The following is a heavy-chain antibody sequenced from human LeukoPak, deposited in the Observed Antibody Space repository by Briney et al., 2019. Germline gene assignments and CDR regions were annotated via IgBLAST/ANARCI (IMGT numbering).Heavy chain of an antibody. CDR3: AKEGYYYGSGSYYYYYYYMDV. J-gene: IGHJ6*03. CDR1: GFTVSSNS. CDR2: IYSDNT. D-gene: IGHD3-10*01. Sequence: GGSLRLSCTVSGFTVSSNSMSWVRQAPGKGLEWVSFIYSDNTHYSDSVKGRFTISRDNSKNTLYLQMNSLRAEDTAVYYCAKEGYYYGSGSYYYYYYYMDVWGKGTTVTISS. V-gene: IGHV3-53*01.